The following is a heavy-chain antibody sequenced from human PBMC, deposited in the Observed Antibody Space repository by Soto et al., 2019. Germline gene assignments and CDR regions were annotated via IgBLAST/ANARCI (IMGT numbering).Heavy chain of an antibody. J-gene: IGHJ6*02. CDR2: VSTNGAT. D-gene: IGHD3-9*01. CDR1: DDFISSYY. CDR3: ARADYEILAGSYAMDV. Sequence: KPSETLSLTCTVSDDFISSYYWNWIRQPAGKGLEWIGRVSTNGATNYNPSLESRVTMSVDTSKNQFSLKLTSVTAADTAVYFCARADYEILAGSYAMDVWGQGPRSPSP. V-gene: IGHV4-4*07.